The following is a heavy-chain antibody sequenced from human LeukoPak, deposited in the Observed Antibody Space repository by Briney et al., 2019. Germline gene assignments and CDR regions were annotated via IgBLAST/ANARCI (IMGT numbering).Heavy chain of an antibody. CDR1: GDSISTYY. Sequence: SETLSLTCTVSGDSISTYYWSWIRQPPGKGLEWIGYVYYSGSTNYNPSLKSRVTISVDTSKNQFSLKLSSVTAADTAVYYCARVGQLAFDYWGQGTLVTVSS. D-gene: IGHD2-2*01. V-gene: IGHV4-59*12. J-gene: IGHJ4*02. CDR2: VYYSGST. CDR3: ARVGQLAFDY.